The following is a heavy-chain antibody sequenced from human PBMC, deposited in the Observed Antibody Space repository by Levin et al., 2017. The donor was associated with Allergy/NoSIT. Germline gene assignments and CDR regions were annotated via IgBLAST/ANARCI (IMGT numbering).Heavy chain of an antibody. D-gene: IGHD3-10*01. CDR2: ASYDGSNK. Sequence: GGSLRLSCAASGFSFDNFALHWVRQAPGKGLEWVAVASYDGSNKYYAGSVKGRFTISRDNSKNIVYLQMNSLRPEDTAVYYCAKDQNGFGDILTMDYWGQGTPVTVSS. V-gene: IGHV3-30*04. J-gene: IGHJ4*02. CDR1: GFSFDNFA. CDR3: AKDQNGFGDILTMDY.